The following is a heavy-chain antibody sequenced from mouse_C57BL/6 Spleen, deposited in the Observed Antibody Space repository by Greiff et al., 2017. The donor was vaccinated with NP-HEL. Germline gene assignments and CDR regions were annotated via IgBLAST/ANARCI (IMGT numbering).Heavy chain of an antibody. Sequence: DVMLVESGGDLVKPGGSLKLSCAASGFTFSSYGMSWVRQTPDKRLEWVATISSGGSYTYYPDSVKGRFTISRDNAKNTLYLQMSSLKSEDTAMYYCASPSGSTSYAMDYWGQGTSVTVSS. D-gene: IGHD1-1*01. CDR1: GFTFSSYG. CDR2: ISSGGSYT. V-gene: IGHV5-6*02. CDR3: ASPSGSTSYAMDY. J-gene: IGHJ4*01.